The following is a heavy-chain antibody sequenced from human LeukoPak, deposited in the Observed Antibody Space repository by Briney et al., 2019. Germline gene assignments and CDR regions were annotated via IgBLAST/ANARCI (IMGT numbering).Heavy chain of an antibody. V-gene: IGHV3-43*01. CDR1: GFTFDDYT. J-gene: IGHJ6*02. Sequence: GGSLGLSCAASGFTFDDYTMHWVRQAPGKGLEWVSLISWDGGSTYYADSVKGRFTISRDNSKNSLYLQMNSLRTEDTALYYCAKDFSSRSGHYGMDVWGQGTTVTVSS. D-gene: IGHD6-19*01. CDR2: ISWDGGST. CDR3: AKDFSSRSGHYGMDV.